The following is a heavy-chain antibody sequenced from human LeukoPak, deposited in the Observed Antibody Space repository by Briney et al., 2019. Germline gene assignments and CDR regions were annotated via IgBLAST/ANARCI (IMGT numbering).Heavy chain of an antibody. Sequence: PGRSLRLSCAASGFTFDDYAMHWVRQAPGKGLEWVSGISWNSGSIGYADSVKGRFTISRDNAKNSLYLQMNSLRAEDTAVYYCARERVVTRYFDYWGQGTQVTVSS. D-gene: IGHD1-26*01. V-gene: IGHV3-9*01. CDR3: ARERVVTRYFDY. CDR2: ISWNSGSI. CDR1: GFTFDDYA. J-gene: IGHJ4*02.